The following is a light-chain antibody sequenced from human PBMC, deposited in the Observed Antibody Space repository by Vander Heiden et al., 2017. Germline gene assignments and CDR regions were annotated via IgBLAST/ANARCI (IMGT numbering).Light chain of an antibody. J-gene: IGLJ3*02. CDR3: CSYAGSSTVV. CDR2: EVS. Sequence: QSALTQPAPGSGPPGQALTFSCTGTSSDVGSYNLVSWYQQHPGKAPKLMIYEVSKRPSGVSNRFSGSKSGNTASLTISGLQAEDEADYYCCSYAGSSTVVFGGGTKLTVL. V-gene: IGLV2-23*02. CDR1: SSDVGSYNL.